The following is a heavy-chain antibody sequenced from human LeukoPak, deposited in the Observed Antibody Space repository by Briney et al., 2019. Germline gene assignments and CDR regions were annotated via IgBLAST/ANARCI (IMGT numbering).Heavy chain of an antibody. V-gene: IGHV1-2*02. J-gene: IGHJ1*01. CDR2: INPNSGST. Sequence: ASVKVSCKASGYTFTGYYMHWVRQAPGQGLEWMGWINPNSGSTNYAQKFQGRVTMTRDTSISTAYMELSRLRSDDTAVYYCARIPGWELPGYFQHWGQGTLVTVSS. CDR1: GYTFTGYY. CDR3: ARIPGWELPGYFQH. D-gene: IGHD1-26*01.